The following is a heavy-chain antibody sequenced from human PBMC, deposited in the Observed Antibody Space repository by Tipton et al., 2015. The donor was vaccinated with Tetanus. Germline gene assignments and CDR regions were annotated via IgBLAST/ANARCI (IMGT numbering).Heavy chain of an antibody. Sequence: TLSLTCTVSGGSVSSGSYYWNWIRQPPGKGLEWIGYISYSGSSSFNPSLQSRVTMSVDKSKNQFSLKLASATAADTAVYYCTRDPYYGGYGWFVPWGQGILVSVSS. V-gene: IGHV4-61*01. CDR3: TRDPYYGGYGWFVP. CDR2: ISYSGSS. CDR1: GGSVSSGSYY. J-gene: IGHJ5*02. D-gene: IGHD2-21*01.